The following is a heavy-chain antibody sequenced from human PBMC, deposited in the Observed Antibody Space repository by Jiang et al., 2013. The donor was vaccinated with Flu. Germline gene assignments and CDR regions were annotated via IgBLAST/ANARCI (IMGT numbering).Heavy chain of an antibody. CDR3: ARGDCSGGSCYDPNYYYYYYGMDV. J-gene: IGHJ6*02. Sequence: GAEVKKPGSSVKVSCKASGGTFSSYAISWVRQAPGQGLEWMGRIIPILGIANYAQKFQGRVTITADKSTSTAYMELSSLRSEDTAVYYCARGDCSGGSCYDPNYYYYYYGMDVWGQGTTVTVSS. V-gene: IGHV1-69*04. CDR1: GGTFSSYA. D-gene: IGHD2-15*01. CDR2: IIPILGIA.